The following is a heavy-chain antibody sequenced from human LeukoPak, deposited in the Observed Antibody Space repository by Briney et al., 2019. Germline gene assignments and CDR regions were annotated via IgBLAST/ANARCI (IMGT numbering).Heavy chain of an antibody. CDR2: TRNKANSYTT. D-gene: IGHD3-22*01. V-gene: IGHV3-72*01. CDR3: ARSSGYYDTPDY. CDR1: GFTFSDHY. Sequence: GGSLRLSCAASGFTFSDHYMDWVRQAPGKGLEWVGRTRNKANSYTTEYAASVKGRFTISRDDSKNSLYLQMNSLKTEDTAVYYCARSSGYYDTPDYWGQGTLVTVSS. J-gene: IGHJ4*02.